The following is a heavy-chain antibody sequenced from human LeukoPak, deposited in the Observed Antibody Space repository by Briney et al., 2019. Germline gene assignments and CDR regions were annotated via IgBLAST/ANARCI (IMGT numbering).Heavy chain of an antibody. CDR1: GYSISNDNH. D-gene: IGHD4-23*01. Sequence: PSETLSLTCTVSGYSISNDNHWGWIRQPPGKGLEWVGSIYHTGTTYYSPSLKSRVTISVDTSKNQFSLKLSSVTAADTAVYYCARGDFYYGGSFDYWGQGTLVTVSS. CDR3: ARGDFYYGGSFDY. CDR2: IYHTGTT. J-gene: IGHJ4*02. V-gene: IGHV4-38-2*02.